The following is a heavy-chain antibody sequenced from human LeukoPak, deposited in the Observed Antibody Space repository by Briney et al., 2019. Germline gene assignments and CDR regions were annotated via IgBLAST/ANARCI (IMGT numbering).Heavy chain of an antibody. D-gene: IGHD6-19*01. CDR3: ARAHSSGWSIPFDY. CDR2: IYSGGST. V-gene: IGHV3-66*01. Sequence: GGSLRLSCAASGFTVSNNYMSWVRQAPGKGLEWVSVIYSGGSTYYADSVKGRFTISRDNSKNTLYLQMNSLRAEDTAVYYCARAHSSGWSIPFDYWGQGTLVTVSS. CDR1: GFTVSNNY. J-gene: IGHJ4*02.